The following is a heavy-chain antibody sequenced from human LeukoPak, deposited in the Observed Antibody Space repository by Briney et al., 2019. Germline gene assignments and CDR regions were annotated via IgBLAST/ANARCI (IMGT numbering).Heavy chain of an antibody. J-gene: IGHJ4*02. Sequence: ASVKVSCKVSGYTLTELSMHWVRRAPGKGLEWMGGFDPEDGETIYAQKFQGRVTTTEDTSTDTAYMELSSLRSEDTAVYYCATDLPYTTPWGQGTLVTVSS. D-gene: IGHD1-1*01. CDR3: ATDLPYTTP. CDR1: GYTLTELS. CDR2: FDPEDGET. V-gene: IGHV1-24*01.